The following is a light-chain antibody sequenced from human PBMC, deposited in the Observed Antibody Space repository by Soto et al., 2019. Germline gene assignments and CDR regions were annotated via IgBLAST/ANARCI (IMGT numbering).Light chain of an antibody. V-gene: IGKV3D-20*02. CDR1: QSVSSSR. Sequence: EVVLTQSPDTLSLSPGERATLSCRASQSVSSSRLAWYQQKPALAPRLLIYDASSRATGIPDRFSGSGSGTDFTLTISRLEPEDFAVYYCQQRTDRPPWTFGQGTKVDIK. CDR3: QQRTDRPPWT. CDR2: DAS. J-gene: IGKJ1*01.